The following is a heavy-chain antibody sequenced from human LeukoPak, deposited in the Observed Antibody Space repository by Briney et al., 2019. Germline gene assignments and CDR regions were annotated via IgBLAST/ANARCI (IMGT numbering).Heavy chain of an antibody. CDR2: INHSGST. Sequence: PSETLSLTCAVSGGSFSGQYWTWIRQFPGKGLEWIGEINHSGSTNYNPSLKSRVTMSKDTSKNHFSLRLSSVAAADTAIYYCARDLYGSICYDWGQGTLVTVSS. D-gene: IGHD2-2*01. CDR3: ARDLYGSICYD. V-gene: IGHV4-34*01. J-gene: IGHJ4*02. CDR1: GGSFSGQY.